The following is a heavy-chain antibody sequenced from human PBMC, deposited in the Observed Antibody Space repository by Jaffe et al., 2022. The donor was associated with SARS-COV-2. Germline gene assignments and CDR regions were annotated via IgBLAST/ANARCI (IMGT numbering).Heavy chain of an antibody. Sequence: EVQLVESGGGLVQPGRSLRLSCAASGFTFDDYAMHWVRQAPGKGLEWVSGISWNSGSIGYADSVKGRFTISRDNAKNSLYLQMNSLRAEDTALYYCAKDQDYDILTGHDIPSVVQGGMDVWGQGTTVTVSS. V-gene: IGHV3-9*01. CDR1: GFTFDDYA. D-gene: IGHD3-9*01. CDR2: ISWNSGSI. J-gene: IGHJ6*02. CDR3: AKDQDYDILTGHDIPSVVQGGMDV.